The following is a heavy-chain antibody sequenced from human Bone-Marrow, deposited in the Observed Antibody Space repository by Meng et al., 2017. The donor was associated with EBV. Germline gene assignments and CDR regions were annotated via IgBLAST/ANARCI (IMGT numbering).Heavy chain of an antibody. V-gene: IGHV3-30*03. CDR3: ARDLSGRFDP. CDR2: IPSDGNI. CDR1: GFTFSGYG. J-gene: IGHJ5*02. D-gene: IGHD1-14*01. Sequence: VRLGGSGGGVVQPGRSLRLSCAASGFTFSGYGMFWVRQAPGKGPEWVAIIPSDGNIYYADSVKDRFTISRDNSKNTLYLQMNSLRGEDTAVYYCARDLSGRFDPWGQGTLVTVSS.